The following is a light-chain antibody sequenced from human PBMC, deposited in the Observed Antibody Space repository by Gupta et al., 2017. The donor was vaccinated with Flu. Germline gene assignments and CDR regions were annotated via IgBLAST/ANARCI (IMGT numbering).Light chain of an antibody. V-gene: IGKV4-1*01. Sequence: DTALPQSPSSLAVFLGARAPGPCMSSQSRWASSNRKNYLTWYQQKPGQPPKVVFYGASTRESGVPDRFSGSGSGTEFTLTISSLQAEDVAIYYCQQGDCLPLTFGRGTKVEIK. J-gene: IGKJ4*01. CDR1: QSRWASSNRKNY. CDR2: GAS. CDR3: QQGDCLPLT.